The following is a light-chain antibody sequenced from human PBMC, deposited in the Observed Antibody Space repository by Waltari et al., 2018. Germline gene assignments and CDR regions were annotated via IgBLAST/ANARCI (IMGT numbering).Light chain of an antibody. J-gene: IGKJ1*01. CDR2: GAS. CDR3: QHYLRLPAT. Sequence: EIVLTQSPGTLSLSPGERATLSYGASQSVSRALAWYQQKPGQAPRLLIYGASNRATGSPDRFSGSGSGTDLSLTISSLEPEDFAVYYCQHYLRLPATFGQGTKVEIK. V-gene: IGKV3-20*01. CDR1: QSVSRA.